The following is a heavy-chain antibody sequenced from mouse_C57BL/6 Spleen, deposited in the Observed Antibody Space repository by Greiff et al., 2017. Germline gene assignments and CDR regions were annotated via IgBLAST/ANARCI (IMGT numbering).Heavy chain of an antibody. CDR3: ARYSPYFDY. Sequence: DVKLVESGGGLVKPGGSLKLSCAASGFTFSSYAMSWVRQTPEKRLEWVATISDGGSYTYYPDNVKGRFTISRDNAKNKLYLQMSHLKSEDTAMYYCARYSPYFDYWGQGTSLTVSS. CDR1: GFTFSSYA. D-gene: IGHD2-12*01. CDR2: ISDGGSYT. V-gene: IGHV5-4*03. J-gene: IGHJ2*02.